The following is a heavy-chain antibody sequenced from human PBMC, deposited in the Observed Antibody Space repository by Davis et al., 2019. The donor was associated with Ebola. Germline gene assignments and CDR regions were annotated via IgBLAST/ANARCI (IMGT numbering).Heavy chain of an antibody. CDR1: GFRFGAYG. J-gene: IGHJ4*02. V-gene: IGHV3-30*02. Sequence: PGGSLRLSCSVSGFRFGAYGIHWVRQAPGKGLEWVAFIQYDGNSQFYADSVKGRFTVSRDNSRYTVFLQMNSLRPEDTAVYYCHRSRVGNLDFWGRGSRVSVAS. CDR2: IQYDGNSQ. D-gene: IGHD1-14*01. CDR3: HRSRVGNLDF.